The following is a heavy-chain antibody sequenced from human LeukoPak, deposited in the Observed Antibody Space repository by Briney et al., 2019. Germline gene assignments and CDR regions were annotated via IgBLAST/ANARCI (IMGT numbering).Heavy chain of an antibody. D-gene: IGHD1-26*01. J-gene: IGHJ4*02. CDR2: INHSGST. CDR3: ARHDFGSYYFDY. CDR1: GGSFSGYY. V-gene: IGHV4-34*01. Sequence: PSETPSLTCAVYGGSFSGYYWSWIRQPPGKGLEWIGEINHSGSTNYNPSLKSRVTISVDTSKNQFSLKLSSVTAADTAVYYCARHDFGSYYFDYWGQGTLATVSS.